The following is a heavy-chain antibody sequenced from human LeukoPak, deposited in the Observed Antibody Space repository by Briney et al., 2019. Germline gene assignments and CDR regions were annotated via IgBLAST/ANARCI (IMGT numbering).Heavy chain of an antibody. J-gene: IGHJ4*02. CDR3: AKANALRTDYYDSSGYDDYFDY. CDR1: GFTFDDCA. CDR2: ISWNSGSI. Sequence: PGRSLRLSCAASGFTFDDCAMHWVRQAPGKGLEWVSGISWNSGSIGYADSVKGRFTISRDNARNSLYLQMNSLRAEDTALYHCAKANALRTDYYDSSGYDDYFDYWGQGTLVTVSS. D-gene: IGHD3-22*01. V-gene: IGHV3-9*01.